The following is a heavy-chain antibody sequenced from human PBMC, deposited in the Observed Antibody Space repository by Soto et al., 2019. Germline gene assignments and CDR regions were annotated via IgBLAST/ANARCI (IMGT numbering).Heavy chain of an antibody. CDR1: GFTFSSYP. D-gene: IGHD6-19*01. J-gene: IGHJ4*02. CDR3: SRGERQSGWCQVLEY. V-gene: IGHV3-30-3*01. Sequence: QVQLVESGGGVVQPGRYLRLSCAASGFTFSSYPMHWVRQAPGQGLERVAILSDDGNNKYYADSLKGRFTISRDNSKNTLYVQMNSLRADDTAVYFCSRGERQSGWCQVLEYWGQGTLVTV. CDR2: LSDDGNNK.